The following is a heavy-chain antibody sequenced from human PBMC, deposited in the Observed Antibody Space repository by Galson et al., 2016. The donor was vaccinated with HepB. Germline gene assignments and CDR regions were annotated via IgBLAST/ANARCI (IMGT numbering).Heavy chain of an antibody. Sequence: SVKVSCKGSGYSFNSYALHWVRQAPGQRLEWVGWINAGNGNTRSSQKFQGRVTITSDTSASTAYMELRSLRSEDTAVYYCARVGGRVVGATTLNYWGQGTLVTVSS. D-gene: IGHD1-26*01. V-gene: IGHV1-3*01. CDR1: GYSFNSYA. CDR2: INAGNGNT. J-gene: IGHJ4*02. CDR3: ARVGGRVVGATTLNY.